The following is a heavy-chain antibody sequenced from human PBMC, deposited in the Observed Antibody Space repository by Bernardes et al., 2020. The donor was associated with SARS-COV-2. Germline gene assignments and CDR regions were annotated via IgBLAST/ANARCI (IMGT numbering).Heavy chain of an antibody. CDR3: ARHYTDSGSYEDWYFDL. CDR2: ISYDGSTK. D-gene: IGHD1-26*01. V-gene: IGHV3-30*03. J-gene: IGHJ2*01. Sequence: GGSLRLSCAASGFTFSSYGMHWVRQAPGKGLEWVAVISYDGSTKYYADSVKGRFTISRDNSKNTLYLKMNSLRAEDTAVYYGARHYTDSGSYEDWYFDLWGRGTLVTVSS. CDR1: GFTFSSYG.